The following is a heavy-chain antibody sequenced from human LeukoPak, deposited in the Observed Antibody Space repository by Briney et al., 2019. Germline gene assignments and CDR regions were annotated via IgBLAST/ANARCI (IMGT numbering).Heavy chain of an antibody. Sequence: ASVKVSCKASGYTFTSYYMHWVRQAPGQGLEWMGWINAKSGGTNYAQKFQGRVTMTWDTSISTAYMELSRLRSDDTAVYYCAREYILTAYYGDYWGQGTLVTVSS. CDR2: INAKSGGT. V-gene: IGHV1-2*02. CDR3: AREYILTAYYGDY. J-gene: IGHJ4*02. D-gene: IGHD3-9*01. CDR1: GYTFTSYY.